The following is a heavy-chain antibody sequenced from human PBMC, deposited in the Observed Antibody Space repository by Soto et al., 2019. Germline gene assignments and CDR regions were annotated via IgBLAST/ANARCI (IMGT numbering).Heavy chain of an antibody. Sequence: TLSLTCTISGGSISSGGYYWSWIRQHPTEGLEWIGYIHNSGATYYNPSLNSRVSISVDTSKTEFSLNVYSVTAADTAFYYCAREGAGSYWFHPWGQGVPVTVSS. CDR1: GGSISSGGYY. CDR3: AREGAGSYWFHP. CDR2: IHNSGAT. J-gene: IGHJ5*02. V-gene: IGHV4-31*03. D-gene: IGHD3-10*01.